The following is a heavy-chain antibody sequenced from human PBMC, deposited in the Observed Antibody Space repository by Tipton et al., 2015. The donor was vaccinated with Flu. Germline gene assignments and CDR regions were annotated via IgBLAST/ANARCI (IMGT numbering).Heavy chain of an antibody. Sequence: TLSLTCTVSGGSISRYYWSWIRQPPGKGLEWIGYIYYSGSTNYNPSLKSRVTISVDTSKNQFSLKLSSVTAADTAVYYCARDPTVGAVRGYFDYWGQGTLVTVSS. CDR1: GGSISRYY. CDR2: IYYSGST. D-gene: IGHD1-26*01. J-gene: IGHJ4*02. V-gene: IGHV4-59*01. CDR3: ARDPTVGAVRGYFDY.